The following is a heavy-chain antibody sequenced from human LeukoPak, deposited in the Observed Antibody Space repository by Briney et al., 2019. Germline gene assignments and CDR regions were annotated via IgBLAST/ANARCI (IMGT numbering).Heavy chain of an antibody. CDR2: ISRGGGST. D-gene: IGHD4/OR15-4a*01. CDR1: GFTFSNSA. Sequence: PGGSLRLSCAASGFTFSNSAMCWVRQAPGKGLEWVSGISRGGGSTYYADSVKGRFTISRDTSIDTLYLQMSSLRAEDTAVYYCVKESGFMVAPNSAFDIWGQGTMVTVSS. V-gene: IGHV3-23*01. J-gene: IGHJ3*02. CDR3: VKESGFMVAPNSAFDI.